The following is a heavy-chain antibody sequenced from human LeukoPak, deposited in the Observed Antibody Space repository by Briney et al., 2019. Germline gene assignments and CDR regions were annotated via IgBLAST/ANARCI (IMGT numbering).Heavy chain of an antibody. CDR3: TTDALIVGATSPQIPETKYYYYYGMDV. D-gene: IGHD1-26*01. CDR1: GFTFSNAW. V-gene: IGHV3-15*01. J-gene: IGHJ6*02. Sequence: PGGSLRLSCAASGFTFSNAWMSWVRQAPGKGLEWVGRIKSKTDGGTTDYAATVKGRFTISRDDSKNTLYLQMNSLKTEDTAVYYCTTDALIVGATSPQIPETKYYYYYGMDVWGQGTTVTVCS. CDR2: IKSKTDGGTT.